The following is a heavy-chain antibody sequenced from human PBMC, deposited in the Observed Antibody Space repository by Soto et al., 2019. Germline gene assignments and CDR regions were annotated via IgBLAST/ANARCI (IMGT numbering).Heavy chain of an antibody. D-gene: IGHD2-15*01. Sequence: GGALRLSCAASGFTFSSYVMSWVRQAPGKGLEWVSAISGSGGSTYYADSVKGRFTISRDNSKNTLYLQMNSLRAEDTAVYYCAKGLVVAGHFDYWGQGTLVTVSS. V-gene: IGHV3-23*01. J-gene: IGHJ4*02. CDR3: AKGLVVAGHFDY. CDR2: ISGSGGST. CDR1: GFTFSSYV.